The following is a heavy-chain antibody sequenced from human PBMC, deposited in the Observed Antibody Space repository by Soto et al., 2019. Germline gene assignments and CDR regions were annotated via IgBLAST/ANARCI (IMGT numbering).Heavy chain of an antibody. CDR1: GYSFSTYW. CDR2: IYPGDSDT. CDR3: ARHSLATQPGDY. D-gene: IGHD5-12*01. V-gene: IGHV5-51*01. J-gene: IGHJ4*02. Sequence: PGESLKISCKASGYSFSTYWIAWVRQRPGKGLDWMGIIYPGDSDTRYSPSFQGQVTILVDNSIDTAYLEWTTLRASDSAMYYCARHSLATQPGDYWGQGTRVTVSS.